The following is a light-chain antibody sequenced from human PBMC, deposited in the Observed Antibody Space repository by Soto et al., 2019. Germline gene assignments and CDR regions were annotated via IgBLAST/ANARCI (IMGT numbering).Light chain of an antibody. Sequence: EIVLTQSPGTLSLSPGERATLSCRASQSVSSSNLAWYQQKPGQAPRLLIYGASSRATGIPDRFSGSGSGTEFTLTISRLEPEDFAVYYCQQYGSSPFTFGPGTKVDIK. CDR3: QQYGSSPFT. CDR1: QSVSSSN. J-gene: IGKJ3*01. CDR2: GAS. V-gene: IGKV3-20*01.